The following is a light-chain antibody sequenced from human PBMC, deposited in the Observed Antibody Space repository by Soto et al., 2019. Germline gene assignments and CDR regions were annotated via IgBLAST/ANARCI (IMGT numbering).Light chain of an antibody. CDR3: QQYNHWPPLT. CDR2: GAS. V-gene: IGKV3-15*01. J-gene: IGKJ4*01. Sequence: EIVMTQSPATLSVSPGERATLSCRASQSVGRTLAWYQQKPGQAPRLLIYGASTRATGIPARFSGSGSGTAFTLPISSLQSEDFAIYSCQQYNHWPPLTFGGGTKVEIK. CDR1: QSVGRT.